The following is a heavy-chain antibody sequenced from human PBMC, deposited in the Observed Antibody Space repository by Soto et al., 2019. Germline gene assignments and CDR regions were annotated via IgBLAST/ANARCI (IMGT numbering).Heavy chain of an antibody. CDR2: INHSGST. CDR3: ARGREQWLVDAFDI. Sequence: TLSLTCAVYGGSFSGYYWSWIRQPPGKGLEWIGEINHSGSTNYNPSLKSRVTISVDTSKNQFSLKVSSVTAADTAVYYCARGREQWLVDAFDIWGQGTMVTVSS. J-gene: IGHJ3*02. CDR1: GGSFSGYY. V-gene: IGHV4-34*01. D-gene: IGHD6-19*01.